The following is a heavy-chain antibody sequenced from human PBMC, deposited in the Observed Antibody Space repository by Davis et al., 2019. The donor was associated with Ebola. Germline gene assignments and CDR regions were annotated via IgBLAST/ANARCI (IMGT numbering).Heavy chain of an antibody. J-gene: IGHJ4*02. Sequence: PGGSLRLSCAASGFTFSSYEMNWVRQAPGKGLEWVSYISSSGSTIYYADSVKGRFTISRDNAKNSLYLQMNSLRAEDTAVYYCAREGGAYYYDSSGYFDYWGQGTLVTVSS. D-gene: IGHD3-22*01. CDR1: GFTFSSYE. CDR2: ISSSGSTI. CDR3: AREGGAYYYDSSGYFDY. V-gene: IGHV3-48*03.